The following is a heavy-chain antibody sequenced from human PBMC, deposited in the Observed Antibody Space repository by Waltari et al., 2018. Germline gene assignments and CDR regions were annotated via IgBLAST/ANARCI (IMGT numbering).Heavy chain of an antibody. Sequence: QVQLQESGPGLVKPSETLSLTCTVSGGSISSYYWSWIRQPAGKGLEWIGRIYTSGSTNYNPSHKSRVTMSVDTSKNQFSLKLSAVTAADTAVYYCARDLVGRAAAGSGYGAFDIWGQGTMVTVSS. V-gene: IGHV4-4*07. CDR2: IYTSGST. D-gene: IGHD6-13*01. CDR3: ARDLVGRAAAGSGYGAFDI. CDR1: GGSISSYY. J-gene: IGHJ3*02.